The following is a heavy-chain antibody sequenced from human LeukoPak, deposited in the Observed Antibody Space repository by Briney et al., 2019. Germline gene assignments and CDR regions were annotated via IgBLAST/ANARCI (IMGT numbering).Heavy chain of an antibody. V-gene: IGHV3-23*01. CDR1: GFTFSSYA. CDR3: AKGSMIVVVHDAFDI. D-gene: IGHD3-22*01. J-gene: IGHJ3*02. CDR2: ISGSGGST. Sequence: PGGSLRLSCAASGFTFSSYAMSWVLQAPGKGLEWVSAISGSGGSTYYADSVKGRFTISRDNSKNTLYLQMNSLRAEDTAVYYCAKGSMIVVVHDAFDIWGQGTMVTVSS.